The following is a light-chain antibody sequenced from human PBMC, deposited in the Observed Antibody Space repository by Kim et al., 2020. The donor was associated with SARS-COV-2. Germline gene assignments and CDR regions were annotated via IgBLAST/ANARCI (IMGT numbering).Light chain of an antibody. CDR2: YDS. CDR3: QVWDSSSDHVV. J-gene: IGLJ2*01. Sequence: PGKTARITCGGNNIGSKSVHWYQQTPGQAPVLVIYYDSDRPSGIPERFSGSNSGNTATLTISRVEAGDEADYYCQVWDSSSDHVVFGGGTKLTVL. CDR1: NIGSKS. V-gene: IGLV3-21*04.